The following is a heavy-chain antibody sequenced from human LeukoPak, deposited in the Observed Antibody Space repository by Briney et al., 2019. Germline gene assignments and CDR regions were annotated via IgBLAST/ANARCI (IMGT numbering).Heavy chain of an antibody. CDR2: ISGSGGST. CDR1: GFSFSSSA. V-gene: IGHV3-23*01. CDR3: AKNADCAGGNCYRSDS. D-gene: IGHD2-21*01. J-gene: IGHJ4*02. Sequence: PGGSLRLSCAASGFSFSSSAMSWVRQAPGKGLEWVSSISGSGGSTYYADSVRGRFTISSDSSKNTLFLQMNSLRAEDTAIYYCAKNADCAGGNCYRSDSWGQGTLVTVST.